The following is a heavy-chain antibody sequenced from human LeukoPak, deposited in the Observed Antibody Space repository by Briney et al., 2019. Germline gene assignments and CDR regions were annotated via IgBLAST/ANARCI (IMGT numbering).Heavy chain of an antibody. CDR1: GFTVSSNY. Sequence: GSLSLSCAASGFTVSSNYMTWVRQAPGKGLEWVSIISSGSSAIFSADALKGRFTISRDDAKNLLYLDMNSLRAEDTAVYYCARGHTAVTRHFDFWGQGTLVTVSS. J-gene: IGHJ4*02. CDR3: ARGHTAVTRHFDF. V-gene: IGHV3-21*01. D-gene: IGHD4-17*01. CDR2: ISSGSSAI.